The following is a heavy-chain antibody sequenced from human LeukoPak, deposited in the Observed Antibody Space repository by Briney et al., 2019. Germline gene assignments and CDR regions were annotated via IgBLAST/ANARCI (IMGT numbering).Heavy chain of an antibody. CDR2: INHSGST. D-gene: IGHD6-6*01. J-gene: IGHJ4*02. CDR1: GGSFSGYY. V-gene: IGHV4-34*01. Sequence: SETLSLTCAVYGGSFSGYYRSWIRQPPGKGLEWIGEINHSGSTNYNPSLKSRVTISVDTSKNQFSLKLSSVTAADTAVYYCARGKSINYSSSSGTYDYWGQGTLVTVSS. CDR3: ARGKSINYSSSSGTYDY.